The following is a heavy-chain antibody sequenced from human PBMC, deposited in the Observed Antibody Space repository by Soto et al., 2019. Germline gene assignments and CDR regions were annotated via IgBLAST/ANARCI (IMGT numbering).Heavy chain of an antibody. CDR3: ASARGLAAAYYYYGMDV. D-gene: IGHD6-13*01. J-gene: IGHJ6*02. CDR1: GYSFTSYW. Sequence: GESLKISCKGSGYSFTSYWISWVRQMPGKGLEWMGRIDPSDSYTNYSPSFQGHVTIPADKSISTAYLQWSSLKASDTAMYYCASARGLAAAYYYYGMDVWGQGTTVTVSS. CDR2: IDPSDSYT. V-gene: IGHV5-10-1*01.